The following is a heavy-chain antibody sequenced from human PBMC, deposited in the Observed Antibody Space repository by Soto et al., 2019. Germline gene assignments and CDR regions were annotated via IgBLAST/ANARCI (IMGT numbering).Heavy chain of an antibody. CDR2: ISSSSSYI. Sequence: EVQLVESGGGLVKPGGSLRLSCAASGFTFSSYSMNWVRQAPGKGLELVSCISSSSSYIYYADSVKGRFTISRDNAKNPLYLQMNSLRAEDTAVYYCAREGVQHGSGPYYYYGMDVWGQGTTVTVSS. CDR3: AREGVQHGSGPYYYYGMDV. CDR1: GFTFSSYS. J-gene: IGHJ6*02. D-gene: IGHD3-10*01. V-gene: IGHV3-21*01.